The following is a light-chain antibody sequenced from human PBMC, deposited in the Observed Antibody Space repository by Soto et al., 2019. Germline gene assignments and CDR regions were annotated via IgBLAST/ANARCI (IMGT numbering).Light chain of an antibody. J-gene: IGLJ2*01. Sequence: QSALTQPPSASGSPGQSVTISCTGTPSDVGGYISVSWYQQHPGKAPKLIIYEVNKRPSGVPDRFSGSKSGNTASLTISGLQAEDEADYYCCSYTSSTTPLFGGGTKLTVL. CDR3: CSYTSSTTPL. CDR2: EVN. V-gene: IGLV2-8*01. CDR1: PSDVGGYIS.